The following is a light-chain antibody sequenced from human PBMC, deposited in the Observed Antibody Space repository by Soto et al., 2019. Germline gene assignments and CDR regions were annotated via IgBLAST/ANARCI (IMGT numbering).Light chain of an antibody. J-gene: IGLJ1*01. V-gene: IGLV2-14*01. Sequence: QSALTQPASVSGSPGQSITISCTGTSSDVGGYDYVSWYQQHPLKAPKLIIYEVTNRPSGVSSRFSGSKSGNTASLTISGLQAEDEADYYCCSYTGSTGDVFGTGTKV. CDR2: EVT. CDR1: SSDVGGYDY. CDR3: CSYTGSTGDV.